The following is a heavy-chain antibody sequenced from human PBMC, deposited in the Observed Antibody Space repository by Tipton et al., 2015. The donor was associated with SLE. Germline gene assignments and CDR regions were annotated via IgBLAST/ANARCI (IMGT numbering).Heavy chain of an antibody. CDR2: IYTSGST. CDR3: ARGPGFGFAYMDV. D-gene: IGHD3-10*01. J-gene: IGHJ6*03. CDR1: GGSISSGSYY. Sequence: TLSLTCTVSGGSISSGSYYWSWIRQPAGKGLEWLGRIYTSGSTNYNPSLKSRVTISVDTSKNQFSLKLSSVTAADTDVYYCARGPGFGFAYMDVWGKGTTVTVS. V-gene: IGHV4-61*02.